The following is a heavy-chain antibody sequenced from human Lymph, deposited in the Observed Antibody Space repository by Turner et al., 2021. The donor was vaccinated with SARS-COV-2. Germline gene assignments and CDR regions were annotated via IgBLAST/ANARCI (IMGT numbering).Heavy chain of an antibody. CDR3: ARGSPKGWYVPVFDY. J-gene: IGHJ4*02. D-gene: IGHD6-19*01. V-gene: IGHV4-39*01. Sequence: QLQLQESGPGLVKPSETLSLPCTVSGGSISGSTYYWGWIRQPPGKGLEWIGSIYYTGSTYYNPSLKSRVTISVDTSKNQFSLKLSSVTAADTAVFYCARGSPKGWYVPVFDYWGQGTLVTVSS. CDR1: GGSISGSTYY. CDR2: IYYTGST.